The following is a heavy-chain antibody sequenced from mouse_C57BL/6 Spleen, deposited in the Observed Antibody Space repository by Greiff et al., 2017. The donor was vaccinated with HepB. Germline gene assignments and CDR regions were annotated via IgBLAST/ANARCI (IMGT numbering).Heavy chain of an antibody. CDR1: GFNIKDDY. CDR2: IDPENGDT. CDR3: TRRLRWYFDV. Sequence: EVQLQQSGAELVRPGASVKLSCTASGFNIKDDYMHWVKQRPEQGLEWIGWIDPENGDTEYASKFQGKATITADTSSNTAYRQLSSLTSEDTAVYYCTRRLRWYFDVWGTGTTVTVSS. D-gene: IGHD2-2*01. J-gene: IGHJ1*03. V-gene: IGHV14-4*01.